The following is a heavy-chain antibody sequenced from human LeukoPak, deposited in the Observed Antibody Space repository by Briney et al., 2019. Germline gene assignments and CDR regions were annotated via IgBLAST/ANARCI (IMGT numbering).Heavy chain of an antibody. D-gene: IGHD3-22*01. CDR3: ARQGPLDYYDSSGYQAFDI. Sequence: SETLSLNCTVSGGSISSYYWSWIRQPPGKGLEWIGYIYYSGSTNYNPSLKSRVTISVDTSKNQFSLKLSSVTAADTAVYYCARQGPLDYYDSSGYQAFDIWGQGTMATVSS. CDR2: IYYSGST. CDR1: GGSISSYY. J-gene: IGHJ3*02. V-gene: IGHV4-59*08.